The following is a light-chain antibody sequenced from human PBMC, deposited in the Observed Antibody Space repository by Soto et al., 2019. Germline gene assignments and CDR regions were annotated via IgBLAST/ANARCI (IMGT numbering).Light chain of an antibody. J-gene: IGKJ4*01. CDR3: QQSYRSRLT. CDR1: QNINRY. Sequence: DIQMTQSPSSLSASVGDRVTITCRASQNINRYLNWYQQKPGKAPKVLILVASSLESGVPSRFSGSGSGTDFTLTIRSLQPEDFATYYCQQSYRSRLTFGGGTKVEIK. CDR2: VAS. V-gene: IGKV1-39*01.